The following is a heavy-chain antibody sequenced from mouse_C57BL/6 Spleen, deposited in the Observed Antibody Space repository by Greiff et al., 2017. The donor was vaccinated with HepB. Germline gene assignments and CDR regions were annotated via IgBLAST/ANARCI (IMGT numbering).Heavy chain of an antibody. V-gene: IGHV5-16*01. CDR3: AREGITPNAMDY. CDR1: GFTFSDYY. J-gene: IGHJ4*01. CDR2: INYDGSST. D-gene: IGHD2-4*01. Sequence: EVKLVESEGGLVQPGSSMKLSCTASGFTFSDYYMAWVRQVPEKGLEWVANINYDGSSTYYLDSLKSRFIISRDNAKNILYLQMSSLKSEDTATYYCAREGITPNAMDYWGQGTSVTVSS.